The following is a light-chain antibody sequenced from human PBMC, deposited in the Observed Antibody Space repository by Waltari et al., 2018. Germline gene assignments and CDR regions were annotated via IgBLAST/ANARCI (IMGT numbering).Light chain of an antibody. CDR1: SRDVGNYNL. V-gene: IGLV2-23*02. Sequence: QSGLTQPASVSGSPGQSITISCTGTSRDVGNYNLVPWYQQDPGKAPQLMVYEVTKRASGVSDRFSGSKSGNTASLTIHGLQSEDEADYYCCSYVGLGIYVFGSGTKVTVL. CDR3: CSYVGLGIYV. J-gene: IGLJ1*01. CDR2: EVT.